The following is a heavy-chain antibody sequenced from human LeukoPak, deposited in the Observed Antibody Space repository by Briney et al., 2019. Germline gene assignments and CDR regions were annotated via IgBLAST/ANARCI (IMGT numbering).Heavy chain of an antibody. CDR2: IIPIFGTA. CDR3: AREKGRYSYGYELDFDY. J-gene: IGHJ4*02. D-gene: IGHD5-18*01. CDR1: GGTFSSYA. V-gene: IGHV1-69*05. Sequence: PRASVKVSCKASGGTFSSYAISWVRQAPGQGLEWMGGIIPIFGTANYAQKFQGRVTMTRDMSTSTVYMELSSLRSEDTAVYYCAREKGRYSYGYELDFDYWGQGTLVTVSS.